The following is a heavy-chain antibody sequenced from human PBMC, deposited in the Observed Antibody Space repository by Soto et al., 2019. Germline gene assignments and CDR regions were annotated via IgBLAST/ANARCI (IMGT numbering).Heavy chain of an antibody. V-gene: IGHV3-23*01. CDR1: GFTFSGYA. CDR3: AKTPIDIVVVVAATTTFDY. D-gene: IGHD2-15*01. CDR2: ISGSGGST. Sequence: GGSLRLSCAASGFTFSGYAMSWVRQAPGKGLEWVSAISGSGGSTYYADSVKGRFTISRDNSKNTLYLQMNSLRAEDTAVYYCAKTPIDIVVVVAATTTFDYWGQGTLVTVSS. J-gene: IGHJ4*02.